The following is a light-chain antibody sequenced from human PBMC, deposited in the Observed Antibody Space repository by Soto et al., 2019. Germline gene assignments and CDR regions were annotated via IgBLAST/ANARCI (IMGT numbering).Light chain of an antibody. CDR3: QQCAHSPLT. CDR1: QSVTSNY. V-gene: IGKV3-20*01. Sequence: EIVLTQSPGTLSLSPRERATLSCRASQSVTSNYLAWYQQKPGQAPRLLIYDASSRATGIPDRFSGSGSATDFTLTIGRLEPEDFAVYYCQQCAHSPLTFGGGTKVEIK. J-gene: IGKJ4*01. CDR2: DAS.